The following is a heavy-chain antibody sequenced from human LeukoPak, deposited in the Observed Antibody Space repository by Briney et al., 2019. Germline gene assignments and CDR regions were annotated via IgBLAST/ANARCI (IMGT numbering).Heavy chain of an antibody. Sequence: GGSLRLSCAASRFTFSSYTMNWVRQAPGKGLEWVSSISSRSTYVQYADSVKGRFTISRDNAKNTLHLQMDSLTVGDTAVYYCAVSNWMDPWGQGTLVTVSS. V-gene: IGHV3-21*01. CDR3: AVSNWMDP. CDR1: RFTFSSYT. J-gene: IGHJ5*02. CDR2: ISSRSTYV.